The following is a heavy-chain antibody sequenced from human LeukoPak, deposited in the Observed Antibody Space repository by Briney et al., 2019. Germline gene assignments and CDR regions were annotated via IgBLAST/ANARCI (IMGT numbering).Heavy chain of an antibody. J-gene: IGHJ4*02. D-gene: IGHD4-17*01. CDR2: ISGSGGST. CDR3: AKTIHDYGDPILWD. CDR1: GFTFSSYA. V-gene: IGHV3-23*01. Sequence: PGGSLRLSCAASGFTFSSYAMTWVRQAPGKGLEWVSAISGSGGSTYYADSVKGRFTISRDNSKNTLYLQMNSLRAEDTAVYYCAKTIHDYGDPILWDWGQGTLVTVSS.